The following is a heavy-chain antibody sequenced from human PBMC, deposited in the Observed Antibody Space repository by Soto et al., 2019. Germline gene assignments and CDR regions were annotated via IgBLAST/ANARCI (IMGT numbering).Heavy chain of an antibody. CDR3: AKSTIPTWYSSSWPDY. CDR1: GFSFDDYA. J-gene: IGHJ4*02. CDR2: ISGSGDNT. D-gene: IGHD6-13*01. Sequence: GGSLRLSCAASGFSFDDYAMTWVRQAAGKGLEWVSAISGSGDNTYYADSVKGRFTISRDNSKNTLYLQMNSLRAEDTAVYYCAKSTIPTWYSSSWPDYWGQGTLVTVSS. V-gene: IGHV3-23*01.